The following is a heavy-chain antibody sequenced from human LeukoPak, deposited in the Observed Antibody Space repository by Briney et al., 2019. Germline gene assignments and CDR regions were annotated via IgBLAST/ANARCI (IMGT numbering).Heavy chain of an antibody. J-gene: IGHJ4*02. Sequence: SETLSLTCAVYRGSFSGYYWTWIRQSPGKGPEWIGEINHSGTTNYNPSLKSRVTISIDTSKNQFSLKLSSVTAADTAVYYCARGPTIDYDILTGYYYFDYWGQRTLVTVSS. CDR1: RGSFSGYY. CDR2: INHSGTT. V-gene: IGHV4-34*01. D-gene: IGHD3-9*01. CDR3: ARGPTIDYDILTGYYYFDY.